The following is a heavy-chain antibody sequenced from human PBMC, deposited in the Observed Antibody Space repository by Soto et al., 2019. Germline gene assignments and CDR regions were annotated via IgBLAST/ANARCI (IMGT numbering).Heavy chain of an antibody. D-gene: IGHD1-1*01. CDR1: GFIFAAYW. Sequence: VGAQTLPCSPPGFIFAAYWLSWVPRAPGKGLEWVANIIHDGSEEHYVDSVEGRFTISRDNAKNLLYLKMNNLRAEDTALYYCATGTEGYNHYFDYWGHGALVTVSS. J-gene: IGHJ4*01. V-gene: IGHV3-7*03. CDR2: IIHDGSEE. CDR3: ATGTEGYNHYFDY.